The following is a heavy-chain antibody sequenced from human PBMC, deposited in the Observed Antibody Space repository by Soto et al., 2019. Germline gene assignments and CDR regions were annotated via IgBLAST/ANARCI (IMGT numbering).Heavy chain of an antibody. Sequence: EVQLVESGGGLVQPGGSLRLSCAASGFTFSGSWMHWVRQAPGQGLIWVSRINDDGSATSYADFVKGRFTISRDNAKDTLFRQMNGLRAEDTAVYYCARGIFGSGTANDYWGQGTLVTVSA. CDR1: GFTFSGSW. CDR3: ARGIFGSGTANDY. CDR2: INDDGSAT. V-gene: IGHV3-74*01. D-gene: IGHD3-10*01. J-gene: IGHJ4*02.